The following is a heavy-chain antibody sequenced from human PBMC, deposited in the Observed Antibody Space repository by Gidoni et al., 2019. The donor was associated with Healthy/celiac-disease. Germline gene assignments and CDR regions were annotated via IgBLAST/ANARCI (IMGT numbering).Heavy chain of an antibody. J-gene: IGHJ1*01. D-gene: IGHD7-27*01. Sequence: EVQLVESGGGVVQPGGSLRLSCSASGFTFDDYAMHWVRQAPGKGLEWVSLISGDGGSTYYADSVKGRFTISRDNSKNSLYLQMNSLRTEDTALYYCAKDILSGADGQHWGQGTLVTVSS. CDR1: GFTFDDYA. CDR3: AKDILSGADGQH. V-gene: IGHV3-43*02. CDR2: ISGDGGST.